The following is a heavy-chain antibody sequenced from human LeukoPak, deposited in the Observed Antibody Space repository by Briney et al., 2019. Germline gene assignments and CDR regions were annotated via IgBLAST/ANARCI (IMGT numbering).Heavy chain of an antibody. V-gene: IGHV3-21*01. J-gene: IGHJ6*03. CDR1: GFTFSSYS. Sequence: PGGSLRLSCAASGFTFSSYSMNWVRQAPGKGLEWVSSISSSRSYIYYADSVKGRFTISRDNAKNSLYLQMNSLRSEDTAEYYCASNSEGGVTRNYSYYMDVWGKGTTVTVSS. CDR2: ISSSRSYI. CDR3: ASNSEGGVTRNYSYYMDV. D-gene: IGHD2-21*02.